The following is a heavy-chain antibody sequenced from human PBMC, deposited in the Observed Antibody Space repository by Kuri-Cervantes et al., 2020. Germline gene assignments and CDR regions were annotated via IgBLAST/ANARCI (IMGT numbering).Heavy chain of an antibody. D-gene: IGHD3-10*01. V-gene: IGHV3-23*01. Sequence: GESLKISCAASGFTFSSYAMSWVRQAPGKGLEWVSAISGSGGSTYYADSVKGRFTISRDNSKNTLYLQMNSLRAEDTAVYYCRYGSGSYTPYYYYYYGMDVWGQGTTVTVSS. CDR2: ISGSGGST. CDR1: GFTFSSYA. J-gene: IGHJ6*02. CDR3: RYGSGSYTPYYYYYYGMDV.